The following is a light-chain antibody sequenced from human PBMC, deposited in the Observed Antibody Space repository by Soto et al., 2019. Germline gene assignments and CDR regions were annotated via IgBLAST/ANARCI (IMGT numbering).Light chain of an antibody. CDR3: DKYKGAT. V-gene: IGKV1-27*01. CDR1: QSISNY. Sequence: DIQMTQSPSSLSASVGDRVTITCRASQSISNYLAWYQQKPGKLPKLLIYAASTWQSGVPSRFSGSGAGTDFTLTISSLETEDFASYYCDKYKGATVGQGTKVEI. CDR2: AAS. J-gene: IGKJ1*01.